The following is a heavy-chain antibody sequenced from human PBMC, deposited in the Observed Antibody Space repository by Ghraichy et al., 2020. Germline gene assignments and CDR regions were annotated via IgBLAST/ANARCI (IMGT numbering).Heavy chain of an antibody. CDR3: AKDPHAMTTVDY. V-gene: IGHV3-30*18. J-gene: IGHJ4*02. CDR2: ISYDGSNK. D-gene: IGHD4-11*01. Sequence: GALRLSCAASGFTFSSYGMHWVRQAPGKGLEWVAVISYDGSNKYYADSVKGRFTISRDNSKNTLYLQMNSLRAEDTAVYYCAKDPHAMTTVDYWGQGTLVTVSS. CDR1: GFTFSSYG.